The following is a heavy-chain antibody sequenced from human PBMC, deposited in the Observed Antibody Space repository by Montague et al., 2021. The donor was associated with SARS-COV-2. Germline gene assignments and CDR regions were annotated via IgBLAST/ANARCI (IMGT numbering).Heavy chain of an antibody. Sequence: SLRLSCAASGFTFRSYTMNWVRQSPGMVLEWVSFISSSSSSIYXXXSXXXRFXISRDNAKNSLYLQMNSLRVEDTAVYYCVRGGACSGGKCNGGARDWGQGTLVTVSS. CDR3: VRGGACSGGKCNGGARD. CDR2: ISSSSSSI. D-gene: IGHD2-15*01. V-gene: IGHV3-21*01. J-gene: IGHJ4*02. CDR1: GFTFRSYT.